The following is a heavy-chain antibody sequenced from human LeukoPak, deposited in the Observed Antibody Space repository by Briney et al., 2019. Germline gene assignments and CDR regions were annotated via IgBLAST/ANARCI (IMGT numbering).Heavy chain of an antibody. J-gene: IGHJ4*02. CDR3: AIGTYYYDSSGYFDFDY. V-gene: IGHV1-18*01. CDR1: GYTFTSYG. CDR2: ISAYNGNT. Sequence: ASVKLSCKASGYTFTSYGISWVRQAPGQGLEWIGWISAYNGNTNYAQKLQGRVTMTTDTTTRTAYMELRSLRSDDTAVYYCAIGTYYYDSSGYFDFDYWGQGTLVTVSS. D-gene: IGHD3-22*01.